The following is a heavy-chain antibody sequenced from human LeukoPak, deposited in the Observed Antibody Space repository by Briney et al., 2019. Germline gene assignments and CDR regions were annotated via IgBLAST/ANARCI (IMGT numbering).Heavy chain of an antibody. CDR1: GFNLSTYN. V-gene: IGHV3-7*01. J-gene: IGHJ4*02. D-gene: IGHD3-22*01. CDR3: ARAYYYDSSGYSEGFDY. Sequence: GGSLRLSCAASGFNLSTYNMNWVRQAPGKGLEWVANIKQDGSEKYYVDSVKGRFTISRDNAKNSLYLQMNSLRAEDTAVYYCARAYYYDSSGYSEGFDYWGQGTLVTVSS. CDR2: IKQDGSEK.